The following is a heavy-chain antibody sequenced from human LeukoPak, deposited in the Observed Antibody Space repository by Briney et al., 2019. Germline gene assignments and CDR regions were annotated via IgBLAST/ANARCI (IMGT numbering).Heavy chain of an antibody. CDR2: ISGSGGSI. V-gene: IGHV3-23*01. Sequence: GGSLRLSCAASGFTFNTYGMNWVRQAPGKGLEWVSAISGSGGSIYYADSVKGRFTISRDNSKNTLYLQMHSLRAEDTAVYYCAGRGSGSYFDYWGQGTLVTVSS. D-gene: IGHD3-10*01. J-gene: IGHJ4*02. CDR1: GFTFNTYG. CDR3: AGRGSGSYFDY.